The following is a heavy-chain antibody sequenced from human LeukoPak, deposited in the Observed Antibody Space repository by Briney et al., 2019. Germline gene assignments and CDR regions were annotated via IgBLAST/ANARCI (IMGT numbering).Heavy chain of an antibody. CDR2: ISAYNGNT. CDR1: GYTFTGQY. V-gene: IGHV1-18*01. Sequence: ASVKVSCKASGYTFTGQYMHWVRQAPGQGLEWMGWISAYNGNTNYAQKLQGRVTMTTDTSTSTAYMELRSLRSDDTAVYYCATIEMGYYYDSSGYPSFDYWGQGTLVTVSS. J-gene: IGHJ4*02. D-gene: IGHD3-22*01. CDR3: ATIEMGYYYDSSGYPSFDY.